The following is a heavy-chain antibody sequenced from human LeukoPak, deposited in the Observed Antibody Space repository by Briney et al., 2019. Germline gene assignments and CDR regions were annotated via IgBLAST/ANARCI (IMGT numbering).Heavy chain of an antibody. V-gene: IGHV1-2*02. Sequence: ASVKVSCKASGYTFTGYYMHWVRQAPGQGLEWMGWINPNSGGTNYAQKFQGRVTMTRDTSISTAYMELSRLRSDDTAVYYCARDAHCSTTSCQIDYWGQGTLVTVSS. J-gene: IGHJ4*02. CDR1: GYTFTGYY. CDR3: ARDAHCSTTSCQIDY. D-gene: IGHD2-2*01. CDR2: INPNSGGT.